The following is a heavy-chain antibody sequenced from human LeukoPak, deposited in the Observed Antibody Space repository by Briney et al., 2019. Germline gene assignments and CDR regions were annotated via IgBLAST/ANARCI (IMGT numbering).Heavy chain of an antibody. CDR1: GFTFDDYA. Sequence: GGSLRLSCAASGFTFDDYAMHWVRQAPGKGLEWVSGISWNSGSIGYADSVKGRFTISRDNAKNSLYLQMNSLRAEDTALYYCARDQGYDILTGTSYYMDVWGKGTTVTVSS. D-gene: IGHD3-9*01. V-gene: IGHV3-9*01. J-gene: IGHJ6*03. CDR2: ISWNSGSI. CDR3: ARDQGYDILTGTSYYMDV.